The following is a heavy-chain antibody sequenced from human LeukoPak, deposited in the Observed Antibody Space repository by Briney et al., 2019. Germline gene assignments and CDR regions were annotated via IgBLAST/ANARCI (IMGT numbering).Heavy chain of an antibody. D-gene: IGHD1-26*01. J-gene: IGHJ3*02. CDR2: IIPIFGTA. CDR3: ARDLEVWEPSYAFDI. Sequence: GASVKISCKASGGTFSSYAISWVRQAPGQGLEWMGGIIPIFGTANYAHKFQGRVTITADKSTSTAYMELSSLRSEDTAVYYCARDLEVWEPSYAFDIWGQGTMVTVSS. CDR1: GGTFSSYA. V-gene: IGHV1-69*06.